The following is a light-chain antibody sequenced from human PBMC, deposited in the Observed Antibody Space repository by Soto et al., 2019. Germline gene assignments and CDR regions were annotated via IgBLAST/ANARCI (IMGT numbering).Light chain of an antibody. CDR1: QSVSSSY. CDR2: GAS. CDR3: QQYGSSP. J-gene: IGKJ5*01. V-gene: IGKV3-20*01. Sequence: EIVLTQSPGTLSLSPGERATLSCRASQSVSSSYLAWYQQKPGQAPRLLIYGASSRATGIPDRFSGSGSGTDFTLTISRLEPEDFAVDYCQQYGSSPLGQGTRLEIK.